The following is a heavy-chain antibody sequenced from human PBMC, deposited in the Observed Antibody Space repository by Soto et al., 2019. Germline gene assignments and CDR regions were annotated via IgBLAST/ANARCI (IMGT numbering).Heavy chain of an antibody. CDR2: ISGSGGST. V-gene: IGHV3-23*01. Sequence: GGSLRLSCAASGFTFSSYAMSWVRQAPGKGLEWVSAISGSGGSTYYADSVKGRFTISRDNSKNTLYLQMNSLRAEDTDGDYCAKAYSSSWASIDYWGQGTLVTVSS. CDR1: GFTFSSYA. CDR3: AKAYSSSWASIDY. D-gene: IGHD6-13*01. J-gene: IGHJ4*02.